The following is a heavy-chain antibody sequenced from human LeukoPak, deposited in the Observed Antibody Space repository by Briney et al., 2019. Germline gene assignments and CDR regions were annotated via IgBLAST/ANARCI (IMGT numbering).Heavy chain of an antibody. CDR1: GFTFSSYS. Sequence: GGSLRLSCAASGFTFSSYSMNWVRQAPGKGLEWVSAISGSGGSTYYADSVKGRFTISRDNSKNTLYLQMNSLRAEDTAVYYCAKDFGEGYFDYWGQGTLVTVSS. CDR2: ISGSGGST. D-gene: IGHD3-10*01. V-gene: IGHV3-23*01. CDR3: AKDFGEGYFDY. J-gene: IGHJ4*02.